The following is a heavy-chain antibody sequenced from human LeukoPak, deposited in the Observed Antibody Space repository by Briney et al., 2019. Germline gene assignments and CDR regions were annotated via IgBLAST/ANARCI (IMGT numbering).Heavy chain of an antibody. CDR1: GFTFSSYA. Sequence: PGRSLRLPCAASGFTFSSYAMHWVRQAPGKGLRWVAVISYDGSNKYYADSVKGRFTISRDNSRNTLYLQMNSLRAEDTAVYYCARVRGDYGSGSPIVAFDYWGQGTLVTVSS. D-gene: IGHD3-10*01. CDR3: ARVRGDYGSGSPIVAFDY. V-gene: IGHV3-30*04. CDR2: ISYDGSNK. J-gene: IGHJ4*02.